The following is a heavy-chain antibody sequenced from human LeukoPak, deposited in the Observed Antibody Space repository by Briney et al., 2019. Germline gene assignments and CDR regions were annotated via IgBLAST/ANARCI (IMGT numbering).Heavy chain of an antibody. CDR2: TTDTGYTT. D-gene: IGHD6-13*01. CDR3: AKGPLAATGLIGSFDI. V-gene: IGHV3-23*01. Sequence: QPGGSLRLSCAASGFTFRRYAMSWVRQASGKGLEWFSSTTDTGYTTYYGDSVKGRFTIARDNSQETLYLQMSSLRAEDTALYYCAKGPLAATGLIGSFDIWGQRTLVTVSS. CDR1: GFTFRRYA. J-gene: IGHJ3*02.